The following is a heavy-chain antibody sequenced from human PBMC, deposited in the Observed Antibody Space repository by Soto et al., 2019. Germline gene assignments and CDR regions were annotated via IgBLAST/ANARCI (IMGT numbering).Heavy chain of an antibody. D-gene: IGHD3-10*01. CDR2: IYYSGST. Sequence: PSETLSLTCTVSGGSVSSGIYYWSWIRHPPGKGLEWIGYIYYSGSTNYNPSLKSRVTISVDTSKNQFSLKLSSVTAADTAVYYCARDGPSMVRGVYYYYGMDVWGQGTTVTVSS. CDR1: GGSVSSGIYY. V-gene: IGHV4-61*01. CDR3: ARDGPSMVRGVYYYYGMDV. J-gene: IGHJ6*02.